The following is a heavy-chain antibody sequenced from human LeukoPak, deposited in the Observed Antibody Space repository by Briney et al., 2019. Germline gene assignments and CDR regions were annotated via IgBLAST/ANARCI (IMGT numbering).Heavy chain of an antibody. CDR1: DGSITNYD. CDR2: VHYSGTA. Sequence: SETLSLTCTVSDGSITNYDWSWVRQPPGKGLEFIGHVHYSGTANYNPSLRSRVTISVDTSKNQFSLKLSSVTAADTAVYYCARRYCSGGSCPWAFDIWGQGTMVTVSS. V-gene: IGHV4-59*12. D-gene: IGHD2-15*01. CDR3: ARRYCSGGSCPWAFDI. J-gene: IGHJ3*02.